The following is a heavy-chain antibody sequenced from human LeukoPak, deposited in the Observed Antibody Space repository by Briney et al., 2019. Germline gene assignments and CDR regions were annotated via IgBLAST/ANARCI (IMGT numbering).Heavy chain of an antibody. CDR1: GDSITRGTYY. V-gene: IGHV4-61*02. Sequence: SETLSLTCTVSGDSITRGTYYWNWIRQPTGKGLEWIGRIHTSSRVNYNPSLKSRVTISIDTSRNLVSLRLTSVTAADAAVYYCARDRGNGDYGDYFDSWGQGTLVSVSS. CDR2: IHTSSRV. CDR3: ARDRGNGDYGDYFDS. D-gene: IGHD4-17*01. J-gene: IGHJ4*02.